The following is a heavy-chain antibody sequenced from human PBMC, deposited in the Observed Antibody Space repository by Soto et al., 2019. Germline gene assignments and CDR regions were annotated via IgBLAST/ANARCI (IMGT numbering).Heavy chain of an antibody. Sequence: EVQLVESGGGVVQPGGSLRLSCAASGFTLSDYWMHWVRQVPGKGLLWVSRMSGDGSRTDYADSAKGRFSISRDNANNMVHLQMGSLRAEDTAIYFCVRSGYSYGYGFDNWGQGTLVTVSS. D-gene: IGHD5-18*01. CDR2: MSGDGSRT. J-gene: IGHJ5*02. CDR3: VRSGYSYGYGFDN. CDR1: GFTLSDYW. V-gene: IGHV3-74*01.